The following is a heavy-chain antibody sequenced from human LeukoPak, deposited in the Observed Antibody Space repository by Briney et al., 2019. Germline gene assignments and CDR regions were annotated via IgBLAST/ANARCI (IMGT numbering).Heavy chain of an antibody. CDR3: ARLTQYSGPYWYFDL. J-gene: IGHJ2*01. V-gene: IGHV4-39*01. CDR1: GGSISSSTNYY. CDR2: IYYSGST. D-gene: IGHD1-26*01. Sequence: SETLSLTCTVSGGSISSSTNYYWGWIRQPPGKGLEWIGSIYYSGSTYHKPSLKRRVTISVDTSKNQFSLKLSSVTAADTAVYYCARLTQYSGPYWYFDLWGRGTLVTVSS.